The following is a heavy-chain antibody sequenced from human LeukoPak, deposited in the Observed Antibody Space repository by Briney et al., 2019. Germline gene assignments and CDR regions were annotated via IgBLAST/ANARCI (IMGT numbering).Heavy chain of an antibody. CDR1: GGSISSSY. V-gene: IGHV4-59*12. Sequence: PSETLSLTCTVSGGSISSSYWSWIRQPPGKGLEWIGYIYYSGSTNYNPSLKSRVTISVDTSKNQFSLKLSSVTAADTAVYYCARGSKYYDILGWGQGTLVTVSS. D-gene: IGHD3-9*01. J-gene: IGHJ4*02. CDR2: IYYSGST. CDR3: ARGSKYYDILG.